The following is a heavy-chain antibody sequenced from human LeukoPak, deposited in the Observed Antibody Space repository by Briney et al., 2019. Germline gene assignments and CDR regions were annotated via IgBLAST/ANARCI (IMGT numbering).Heavy chain of an antibody. CDR2: MNPNSGTV. J-gene: IGHJ4*02. CDR3: ARGASDHWGENYFDY. D-gene: IGHD7-27*01. Sequence: GASVKVSCKASGYTFTSYDINWVRQATGHGPEWMGWMNPNSGTVGYAQKFQGRITMTRNASISTAYMELSSLRSEDAAVYCCARGASDHWGENYFDYWGQGSLVTVSS. V-gene: IGHV1-8*01. CDR1: GYTFTSYD.